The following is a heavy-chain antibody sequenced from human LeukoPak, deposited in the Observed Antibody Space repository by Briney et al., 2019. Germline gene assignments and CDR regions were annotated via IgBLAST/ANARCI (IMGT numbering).Heavy chain of an antibody. V-gene: IGHV4-39*01. Sequence: SETLSLTCGVSGGSISSSSYYWGWFRQPPGKGLEWIASISYSGSTYYNPSLKSRVAISVDTSKNQFSLKLSSVTAADTAVYYCARQGGGFWYFDLWGRGTLVTVSS. J-gene: IGHJ2*01. CDR1: GGSISSSSYY. D-gene: IGHD6-25*01. CDR2: ISYSGST. CDR3: ARQGGGFWYFDL.